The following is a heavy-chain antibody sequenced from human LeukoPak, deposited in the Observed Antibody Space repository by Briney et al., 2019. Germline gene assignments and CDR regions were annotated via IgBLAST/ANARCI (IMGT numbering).Heavy chain of an antibody. CDR3: ARCYYLGYDGSWFDP. D-gene: IGHD5-12*01. J-gene: IGHJ5*02. V-gene: IGHV4-61*10. Sequence: SETLSLTCTVSGGSVSSGNYYWSWIRQPAGKGLEWIGSIYHSGSTYYNPSLKSRVTILVDTSKNQFSLKLSSVTAADTAVYYCARCYYLGYDGSWFDPWGQGTLVTVSS. CDR2: IYHSGST. CDR1: GGSVSSGNYY.